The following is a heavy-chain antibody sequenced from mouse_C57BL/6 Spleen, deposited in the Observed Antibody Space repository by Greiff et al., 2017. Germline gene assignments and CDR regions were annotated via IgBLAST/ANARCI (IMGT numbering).Heavy chain of an antibody. Sequence: EVKLVESGGGLVQPGGSLSLSCAASGFTFTDYYMSWVRQPPGKALEWLGFIRKKANGYTTEYSASVKGRFTISRDNSKSILYLQMNALSAEDSATYYCATYPTGWYFYVRGTGTTVTVSS. CDR1: GFTFTDYY. D-gene: IGHD4-1*02. J-gene: IGHJ1*03. V-gene: IGHV7-3*01. CDR3: ATYPTGWYFYV. CDR2: IRKKANGYTT.